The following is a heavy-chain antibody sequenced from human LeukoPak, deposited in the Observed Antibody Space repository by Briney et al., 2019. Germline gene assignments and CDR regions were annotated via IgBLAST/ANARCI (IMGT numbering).Heavy chain of an antibody. J-gene: IGHJ3*02. CDR2: ISYDGSNK. CDR1: GFTFSSYG. V-gene: IGHV3-30*18. Sequence: PGGSLRLSCAASGFTFSSYGMHWVRQAPGKGLEWVAVISYDGSNKYYADSVKGRFTISRDNSKNTLYLQMNSLRAEDTAVYYCAKDMVRSGIPQSAFDIWGQGTMVTVSS. CDR3: AKDMVRSGIPQSAFDI. D-gene: IGHD3-10*01.